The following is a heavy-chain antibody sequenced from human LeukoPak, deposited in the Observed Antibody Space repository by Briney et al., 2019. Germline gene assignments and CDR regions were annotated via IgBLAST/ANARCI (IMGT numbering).Heavy chain of an antibody. D-gene: IGHD5-18*01. Sequence: ASVKVSCKASGYTFTTYGISWVRQAPGQGLEWLGRIIPILGIANYAQKFQGRVTITADKSTSTAYMELSSLRSEDTAVYYCARDRDTAMVVDYWGQGTLVTVSS. CDR2: IIPILGIA. J-gene: IGHJ4*02. CDR3: ARDRDTAMVVDY. V-gene: IGHV1-69*04. CDR1: GYTFTTYG.